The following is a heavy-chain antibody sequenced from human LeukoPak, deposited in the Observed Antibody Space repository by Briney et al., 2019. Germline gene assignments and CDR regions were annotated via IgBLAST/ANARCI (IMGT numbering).Heavy chain of an antibody. D-gene: IGHD3-22*01. CDR1: GGTFSSYA. CDR2: IIPIFGTA. CDR3: ARLKLQYYYDSSGRGDYFDY. V-gene: IGHV1-69*13. Sequence: SVKVSCKASGGTFSSYAISWVRQAPGQGLEWMGGIIPIFGTANYAQKFQGRVTITADESTSTAYMELSSLRSEDTAVYYCARLKLQYYYDSSGRGDYFDYWGQGTLVTVSS. J-gene: IGHJ4*02.